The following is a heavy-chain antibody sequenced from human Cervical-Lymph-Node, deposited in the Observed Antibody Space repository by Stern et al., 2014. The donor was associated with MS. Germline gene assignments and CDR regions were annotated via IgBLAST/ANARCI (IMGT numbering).Heavy chain of an antibody. CDR3: ATKNVVVDEMTPSSWCGMDV. CDR2: IIPIFGTA. CDR1: GLTFSNSA. V-gene: IGHV1-69*01. J-gene: IGHJ6*02. D-gene: IGHD5-24*01. Sequence: QLVQSGAEVKKPGSSVKVSCKASGLTFSNSAITWVRQAPGQGLERMGGIIPIFGTARNTQEFQGRVTITADESTSTAYMQLSSLRSDDTAVYYCATKNVVVDEMTPSSWCGMDVWGQGTTVIVSS.